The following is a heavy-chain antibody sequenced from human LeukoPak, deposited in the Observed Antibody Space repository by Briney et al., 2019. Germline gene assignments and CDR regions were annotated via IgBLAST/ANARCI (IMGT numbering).Heavy chain of an antibody. V-gene: IGHV3-23*01. CDR1: GFTFSSYA. D-gene: IGHD2-15*01. CDR2: ISGSGGST. CDR3: AKAHPGYCSGGSCTFDY. J-gene: IGHJ4*02. Sequence: GGSLRLSCAASGFTFSSYAMSWVRQAPGKGLEWVSAISGSGGSTYYADSVKGRFTISRDNSKNTLYLQMNSLRAEDTAVYYCAKAHPGYCSGGSCTFDYWGQGTLVTVSS.